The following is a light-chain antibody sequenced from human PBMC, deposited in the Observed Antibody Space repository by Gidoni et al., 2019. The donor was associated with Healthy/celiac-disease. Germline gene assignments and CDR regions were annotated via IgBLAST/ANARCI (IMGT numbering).Light chain of an antibody. CDR3: AAWDDSHWV. CDR2: RNN. V-gene: IGLV1-47*01. CDR1: SSNIGSNY. Sequence: QSVLTQPPSASGTPGQRVTISWSGSSSNIGSNYVYWYQQLPGTAPKLLIYRNNQRPSGVPDRFSGSKSGTSASLAISGLRSEDEADYYCAAWDDSHWVFGGGTKLTVL. J-gene: IGLJ3*02.